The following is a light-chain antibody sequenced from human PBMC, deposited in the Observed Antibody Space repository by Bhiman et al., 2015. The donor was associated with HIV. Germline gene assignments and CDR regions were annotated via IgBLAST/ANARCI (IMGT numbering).Light chain of an antibody. V-gene: IGLV3-1*01. CDR2: QNN. J-gene: IGLJ1*01. CDR1: KLGGKF. CDR3: QSYDSSLSGFYV. Sequence: SYELTQPTSVSVSPGQTAGISCSGDKLGGKFTSWYQLKPGQSPVLVIYQNNKRPSGIPERFSGSASGNTATLTISGTQAMDEADYYCQSYDSSLSGFYVFGTGTKVTVL.